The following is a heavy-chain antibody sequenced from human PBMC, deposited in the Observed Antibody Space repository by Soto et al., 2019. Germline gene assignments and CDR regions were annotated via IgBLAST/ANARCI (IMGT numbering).Heavy chain of an antibody. CDR2: ISYDGSNK. CDR1: GFTFSSYA. CDR3: ARGGHIVVLPAALDY. D-gene: IGHD2-2*01. V-gene: IGHV3-30-3*01. J-gene: IGHJ4*02. Sequence: GGSLRLSCAASGFTFSSYAMHWVRQAPGKGLEWVAVISYDGSNKDYADSVKGRFTISRDNSKNTVYLQMNSLRAEDTAVYYCARGGHIVVLPAALDYWGQGTLVTVSS.